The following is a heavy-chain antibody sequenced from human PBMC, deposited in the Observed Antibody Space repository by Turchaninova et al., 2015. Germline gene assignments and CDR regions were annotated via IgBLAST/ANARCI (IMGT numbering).Heavy chain of an antibody. CDR1: GGSFSGYY. V-gene: IGHV4-34*01. J-gene: IGHJ6*03. CDR2: NNYRGNT. D-gene: IGHD2-2*01. Sequence: QVQLQQWGAGLLKPSETLSLTCAVYGGSFSGYYWSWIRQPPGKGLEWIGENNYRGNTNYNPSLKSRVTISVDTSKNQFSLKLSSLTAADTAVYSCARQVPDDRYYYYYMDVWGKGTTVTVSS. CDR3: ARQVPDDRYYYYYMDV.